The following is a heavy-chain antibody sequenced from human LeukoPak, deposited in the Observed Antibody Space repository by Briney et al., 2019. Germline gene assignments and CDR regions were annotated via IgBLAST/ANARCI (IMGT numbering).Heavy chain of an antibody. Sequence: GGSLRLSCAASGFTFTSYAMHWVRQAPGKGLEWVAAISYDGSNKNYADSVKGRFTISRDNSKNTLFLEVNSLRAEDTAVYYCARGATYYSGSSSYYHSFWGQGTLVTVSS. CDR1: GFTFTSYA. CDR2: ISYDGSNK. V-gene: IGHV3-30*04. CDR3: ARGATYYSGSSSYYHSF. D-gene: IGHD3-10*01. J-gene: IGHJ4*02.